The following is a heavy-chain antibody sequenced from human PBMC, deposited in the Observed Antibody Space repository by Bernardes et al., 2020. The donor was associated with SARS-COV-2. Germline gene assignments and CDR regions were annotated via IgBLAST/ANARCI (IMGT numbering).Heavy chain of an antibody. Sequence: ASVKVSCKASGYTFTGYYMHWVRQAPGQGLEWMGWINPNSGGTHYAQKFQGWVTMTRDTSISTAYMELSRLRSDDTAVYYCARGPLTYYDILTGPRNWFDPWGQGTLVTVSS. J-gene: IGHJ5*02. D-gene: IGHD3-9*01. CDR2: INPNSGGT. V-gene: IGHV1-2*04. CDR3: ARGPLTYYDILTGPRNWFDP. CDR1: GYTFTGYY.